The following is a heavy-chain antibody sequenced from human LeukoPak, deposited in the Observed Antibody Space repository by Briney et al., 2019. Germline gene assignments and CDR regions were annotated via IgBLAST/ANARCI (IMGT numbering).Heavy chain of an antibody. V-gene: IGHV4-39*07. Sequence: SETLSLTCTVSGGSISSSSYYWGWIRQPPGKGLEWIGSIYYSGSTYYNPSLKSRVTISVDTSKNQFSLKPSSVTAADTAVYYCARDKVYDFWSGYYPYYFDYWGQGTLVTVSS. J-gene: IGHJ4*02. CDR3: ARDKVYDFWSGYYPYYFDY. CDR2: IYYSGST. D-gene: IGHD3-3*01. CDR1: GGSISSSSYY.